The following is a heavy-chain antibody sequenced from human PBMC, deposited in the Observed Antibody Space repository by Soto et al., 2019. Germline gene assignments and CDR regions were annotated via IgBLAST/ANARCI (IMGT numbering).Heavy chain of an antibody. J-gene: IGHJ4*02. CDR3: AREGYYYDSSGYRPFNY. V-gene: IGHV1-2*02. Sequence: ASVKVSCKASGYTFTGYYMHWVRQAPGQGLEWMGWINPNSGGTNYAQKFQGRVTMTRDTSISTAYMELSRLRSDDTAVYYCAREGYYYDSSGYRPFNYGGQGTLVTVSS. D-gene: IGHD3-22*01. CDR1: GYTFTGYY. CDR2: INPNSGGT.